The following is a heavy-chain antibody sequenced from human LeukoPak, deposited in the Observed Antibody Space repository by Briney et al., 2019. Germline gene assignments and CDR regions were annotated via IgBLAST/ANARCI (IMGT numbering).Heavy chain of an antibody. Sequence: ASVTVSFTSSVYTFTDYYMHWVRQAPGQGLEWMGWINPNSGDTKYAQKFQGWLTMTRDTSISTAYMELSRLTSDDTAVYYCASDRSYDKGPLDYWGQGTLVTVSS. CDR3: ASDRSYDKGPLDY. CDR2: INPNSGDT. J-gene: IGHJ4*02. D-gene: IGHD3-22*01. CDR1: VYTFTDYY. V-gene: IGHV1-2*04.